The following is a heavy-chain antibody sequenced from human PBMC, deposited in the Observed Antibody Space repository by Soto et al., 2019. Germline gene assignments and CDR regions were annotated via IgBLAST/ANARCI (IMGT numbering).Heavy chain of an antibody. CDR3: ARGYCSGGSCYSYYYYGMDV. D-gene: IGHD2-15*01. CDR1: GFTVSSNY. Sequence: EVQLVESGGGLVQPGGSLRLSCAASGFTVSSNYMSWVRQAPGKGLEWVSVIYSGGSTYYADSVKGRFTISRDNSKNTLYRQMNSLRAEDTAVYYCARGYCSGGSCYSYYYYGMDVWGQGTTVTVSS. CDR2: IYSGGST. J-gene: IGHJ6*02. V-gene: IGHV3-66*01.